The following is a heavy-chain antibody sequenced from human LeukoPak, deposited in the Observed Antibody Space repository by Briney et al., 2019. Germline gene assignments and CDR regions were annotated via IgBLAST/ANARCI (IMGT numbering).Heavy chain of an antibody. D-gene: IGHD3-9*01. CDR3: AKDKSLYDILTGYYNRILDY. Sequence: GGSLRLSCAASGFTFSSYGMSWVRQAPGKGLEWVSAITATSSSTHDADSVKGRFTISRDNSKNTLYLQMNSLRAEDTAVYYCAKDKSLYDILTGYYNRILDYWGQGTLVTVSS. CDR2: ITATSSST. J-gene: IGHJ4*02. V-gene: IGHV3-23*01. CDR1: GFTFSSYG.